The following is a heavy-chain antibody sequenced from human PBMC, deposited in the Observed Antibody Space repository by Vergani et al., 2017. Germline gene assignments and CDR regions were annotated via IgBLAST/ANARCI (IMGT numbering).Heavy chain of an antibody. CDR3: SRGGFYTSRNDFKFYGLGV. D-gene: IGHD3-3*01. V-gene: IGHV1-18*01. CDR1: LYPFSRYG. Sequence: QAQLVQSGAEVKKPGASVRVSCKASLYPFSRYGISWVRQAPGQGLEWMGWIVAYSGETRYARSLQGRVTMTTDASTNTAYMSLRSLRSDDTAIYYCSRGGFYTSRNDFKFYGLGVWGQGTTVTVTS. CDR2: IVAYSGET. J-gene: IGHJ6*02.